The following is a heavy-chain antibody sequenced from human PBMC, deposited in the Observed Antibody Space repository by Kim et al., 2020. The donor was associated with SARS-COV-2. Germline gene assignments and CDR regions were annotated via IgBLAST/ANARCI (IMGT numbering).Heavy chain of an antibody. Sequence: SQTLSLTCAISGDSVSSNSAAWNWIRQSPSRGLEWLGRTYYRSKWYIDYAASVKSRITIIPDTSKNQFSLQLNSVTPEDTAVYYCAGGYASGAWLDYWGQGTLVTVSS. CDR3: AGGYASGAWLDY. V-gene: IGHV6-1*01. D-gene: IGHD6-25*01. J-gene: IGHJ4*02. CDR2: TYYRSKWYI. CDR1: GDSVSSNSAA.